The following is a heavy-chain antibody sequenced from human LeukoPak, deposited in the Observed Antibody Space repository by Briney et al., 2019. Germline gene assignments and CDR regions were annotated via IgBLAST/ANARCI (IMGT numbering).Heavy chain of an antibody. Sequence: ASVKVSCKASGYTFTSYGISWVRQAPGQGLEWMGWISAYNGNTNYAQKLQGRVTMTTDTSTSTAYMELRSLRSDDTAVYYCARGSSTGYSSSWYDYWGQGTLVTVSS. CDR3: ARGSSTGYSSSWYDY. J-gene: IGHJ4*02. CDR2: ISAYNGNT. D-gene: IGHD6-13*01. CDR1: GYTFTSYG. V-gene: IGHV1-18*01.